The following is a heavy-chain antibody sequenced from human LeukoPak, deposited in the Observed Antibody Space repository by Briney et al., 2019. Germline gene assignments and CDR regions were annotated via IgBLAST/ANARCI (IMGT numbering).Heavy chain of an antibody. CDR1: GFTFITYL. J-gene: IGHJ4*02. CDR2: IKQDGTEK. CDR3: ARDKVDNAWTGSLFDY. Sequence: PGWPLRLSCGTSGFTFITYLMSWVPQAPGKGLEGVAIIKQDGTEKHYVDSVKGRFTISRDNAKNSVYLQMNSLRAEDKAVYYCARDKVDNAWTGSLFDYWGQGTLVTVSS. D-gene: IGHD1-1*01. V-gene: IGHV3-7*01.